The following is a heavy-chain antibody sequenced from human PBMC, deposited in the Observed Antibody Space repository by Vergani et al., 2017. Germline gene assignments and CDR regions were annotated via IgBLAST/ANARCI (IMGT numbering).Heavy chain of an antibody. Sequence: EVQLLESGGGLVQPGGSLRLSCAASGFTFSSYAMSWVRQAPGKGLEWVSVIYSGGSSPYYADSVKGRFTISRDNSKNTLYLQMNSLRAEDTAVYYCAKGYLDYSNYVPFDIWGQGTMVTVSS. CDR2: IYSGGSSP. CDR3: AKGYLDYSNYVPFDI. J-gene: IGHJ3*02. D-gene: IGHD4-11*01. V-gene: IGHV3-23*03. CDR1: GFTFSSYA.